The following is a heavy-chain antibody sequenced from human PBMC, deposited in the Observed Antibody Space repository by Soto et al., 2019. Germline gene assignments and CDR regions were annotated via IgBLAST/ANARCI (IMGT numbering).Heavy chain of an antibody. Sequence: QVQLVESGGGVVQPGRSLGLSCEVSGFPFSPYTMHWVRQGPGKGLEWVAVISYDGSNKYYAASVKGRFTISRDNSKNTLYLQMNSLRPDDTSVYYCARGGGFCGGDYYKGGVDYWGRGTLVTVSS. CDR3: ARGGGFCGGDYYKGGVDY. V-gene: IGHV3-30-3*01. D-gene: IGHD2-21*02. J-gene: IGHJ4*02. CDR1: GFPFSPYT. CDR2: ISYDGSNK.